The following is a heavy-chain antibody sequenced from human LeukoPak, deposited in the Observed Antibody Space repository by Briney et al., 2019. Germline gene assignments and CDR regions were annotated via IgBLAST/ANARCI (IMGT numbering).Heavy chain of an antibody. D-gene: IGHD1-26*01. Sequence: SETLSLTCTVSGGSISRSSHYWGWIRRPPGKGLEWIGTIYYSGATYDNPSLKSRLSMSLDTSKNQFSLHLSSVTAADTAVYYCARRSFKGFDYWGQGTLVTVSS. CDR2: IYYSGAT. V-gene: IGHV4-39*07. CDR3: ARRSFKGFDY. J-gene: IGHJ4*02. CDR1: GGSISRSSHY.